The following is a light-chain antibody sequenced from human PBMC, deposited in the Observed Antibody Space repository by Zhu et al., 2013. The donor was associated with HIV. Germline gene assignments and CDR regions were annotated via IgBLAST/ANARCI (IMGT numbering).Light chain of an antibody. CDR1: SSNIRNNY. CDR2: DNN. CDR3: GTWDSTLSVAM. Sequence: QSVLTQPPSVSAAPGQKVTISCSGSSSNIRNNYVSWYQQLPGTAPKLLIYDNNKRPSGIPDRFSGSKSGASATLSITGLQTGDEADYYCGTWDSTLSVAMFGGGTKLAVL. J-gene: IGLJ3*02. V-gene: IGLV1-51*01.